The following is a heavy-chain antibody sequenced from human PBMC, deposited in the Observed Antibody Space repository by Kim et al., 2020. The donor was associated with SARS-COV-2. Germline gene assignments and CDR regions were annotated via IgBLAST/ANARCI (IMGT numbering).Heavy chain of an antibody. CDR3: ARDISSWYYYYYMDV. V-gene: IGHV3-48*03. CDR1: GFTFSSYE. J-gene: IGHJ6*03. D-gene: IGHD6-13*01. Sequence: GGSLRLSCAASGFTFSSYEMNWVRQAPGKGLEWVSYISSSGSTIYYADSVKGRFTISRDNAKNSLYLQMNSLRAEDTAVYYCARDISSWYYYYYMDVWGKGTTLTVSS. CDR2: ISSSGSTI.